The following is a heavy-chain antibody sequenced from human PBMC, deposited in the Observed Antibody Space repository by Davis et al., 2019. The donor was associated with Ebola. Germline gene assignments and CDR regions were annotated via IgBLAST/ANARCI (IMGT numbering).Heavy chain of an antibody. CDR1: GYTFTSYG. V-gene: IGHV1-18*01. Sequence: ASVKVSCKASGYTFTSYGISWVRQAPGQGLEWMGWISAYSGNTNYAQKLQGRVTMTTDTSTSTAYMELRSLRSDDTAVYYCASGSIVGALDAFDIWGQGTMVTVSS. CDR2: ISAYSGNT. J-gene: IGHJ3*02. CDR3: ASGSIVGALDAFDI. D-gene: IGHD1-26*01.